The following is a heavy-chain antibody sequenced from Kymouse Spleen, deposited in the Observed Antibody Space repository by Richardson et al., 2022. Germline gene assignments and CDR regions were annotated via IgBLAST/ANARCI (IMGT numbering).Heavy chain of an antibody. Sequence: EVQLVESGGGLVQPGGSLRLSCAASGFTFSSYWMHWVRQAPGKGLVWVSRINSDGSSTSYADSVKGRFTISRDNAKNTLYLQMNSLRAEDTAVYYCARDQDSSGPYYYGMDVWGQGTTVTVSS. CDR3: ARDQDSSGPYYYGMDV. CDR2: INSDGSST. V-gene: IGHV3-74*01. J-gene: IGHJ6*02. D-gene: IGHD6-19*01. CDR1: GFTFSSYW.